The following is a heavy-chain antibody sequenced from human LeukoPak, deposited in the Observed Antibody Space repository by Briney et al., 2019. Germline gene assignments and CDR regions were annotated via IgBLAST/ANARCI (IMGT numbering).Heavy chain of an antibody. CDR1: GYTFTSYA. CDR2: INPNTGNP. V-gene: IGHV7-4-1*02. Sequence: ASVKVSCKASGYTFTSYALNWVRQAPGQGLEWMGWINPNTGNPTYAQGFTGRFVFSLDTSVSTAYLQISSLKAEDTAVYYCARGAGANSLDGAFDIWGQGTMVTVSS. J-gene: IGHJ3*02. D-gene: IGHD1-26*01. CDR3: ARGAGANSLDGAFDI.